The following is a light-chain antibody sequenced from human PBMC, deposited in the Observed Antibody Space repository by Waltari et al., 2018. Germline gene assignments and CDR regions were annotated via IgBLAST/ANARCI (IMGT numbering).Light chain of an antibody. CDR3: LQYNSYPWT. J-gene: IGKJ1*01. CDR2: KAS. V-gene: IGKV1-5*03. CDR1: QSIVVW. Sequence: DIQVTQSPSTLSASVGDRVTITCRASQSIVVWLALYQQKPGKAPRLLIYKASYLESGVPSRFSGSGSGTEFTLTISSLQADDFATYYCLQYNSYPWTFGQGTKVEIK.